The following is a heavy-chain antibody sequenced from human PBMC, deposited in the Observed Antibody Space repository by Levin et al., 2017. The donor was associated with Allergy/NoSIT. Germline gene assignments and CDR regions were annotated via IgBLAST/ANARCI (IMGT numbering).Heavy chain of an antibody. D-gene: IGHD6-19*01. Sequence: GGSLRLSCAASGFSVTNIYMTWVRQAPGKGLEWVSILYSGGDTFYADSVKGRFSISRDNSKNTVYLQMNNLRVEDTAVYYCAKAGQWLIYTPLGMDVWGLGTTVIVSS. CDR2: LYSGGDT. J-gene: IGHJ6*02. CDR1: GFSVTNIY. CDR3: AKAGQWLIYTPLGMDV. V-gene: IGHV3-53*01.